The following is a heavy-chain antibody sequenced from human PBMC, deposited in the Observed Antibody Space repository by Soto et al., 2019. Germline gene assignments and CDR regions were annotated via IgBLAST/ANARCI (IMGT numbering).Heavy chain of an antibody. D-gene: IGHD2-21*02. J-gene: IGHJ4*02. CDR2: IYPGDSDT. CDR1: GYSFTSYW. CDR3: ASTRDCKGDYFDY. Sequence: PGESLKISCKGSGYSFTSYWIGWVRQMPGKGVEWMGIIYPGDSDTRYSPSFQGQVTISADKSISTAYLQWSSLKASDTAMYYCASTRDCKGDYFDYWGQGTLVTVSS. V-gene: IGHV5-51*01.